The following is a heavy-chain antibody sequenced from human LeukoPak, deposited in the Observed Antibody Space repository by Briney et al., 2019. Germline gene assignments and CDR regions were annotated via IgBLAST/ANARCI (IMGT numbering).Heavy chain of an antibody. CDR2: ANNDASRT. Sequence: GGSLRLSCAASGSVFSRTWIHWVRQAPGKGLVWVSHANNDASRTTYADSVRGRFTISRDNAKNTVSLQMNSLRAEDTAVYYCASDGAYAMAVWGQGTTVTVSS. J-gene: IGHJ6*02. V-gene: IGHV3-74*01. CDR1: GSVFSRTW. D-gene: IGHD1-26*01. CDR3: ASDGAYAMAV.